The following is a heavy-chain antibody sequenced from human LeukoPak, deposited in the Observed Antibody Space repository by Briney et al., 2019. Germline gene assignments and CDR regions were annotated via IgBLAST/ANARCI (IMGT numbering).Heavy chain of an antibody. D-gene: IGHD5-18*01. V-gene: IGHV3-33*01. CDR1: GFTFSSYG. J-gene: IGHJ6*02. CDR3: ARDVGIRLLFRDYYGLDV. Sequence: GGSLRLSCAASGFTFSSYGMDWVRQAPGKGLEWVAVIWYDGSNEYYEDSVKGRFTISRDNSQNTLYLQMNSLRAEDTAVYYCARDVGIRLLFRDYYGLDVWGQGTTVTVSS. CDR2: IWYDGSNE.